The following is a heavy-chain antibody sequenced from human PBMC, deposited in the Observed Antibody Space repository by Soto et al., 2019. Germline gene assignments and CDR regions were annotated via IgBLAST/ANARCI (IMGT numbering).Heavy chain of an antibody. D-gene: IGHD5-12*01. CDR2: INAGNGNT. CDR3: ARDSEPVVDIVATILYYFDY. CDR1: GYTFTSYA. Sequence: ASVKVSCKASGYTFTSYAMHWVRQAPGQRLEWMGWINAGNGNTKYSQKFQGRVTITRDTSASTAYMELSSLRSEDTAVYYCARDSEPVVDIVATILYYFDYWGQGTLVTVYS. J-gene: IGHJ4*02. V-gene: IGHV1-3*01.